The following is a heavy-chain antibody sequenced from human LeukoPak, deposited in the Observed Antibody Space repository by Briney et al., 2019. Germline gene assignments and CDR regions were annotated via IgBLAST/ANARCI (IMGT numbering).Heavy chain of an antibody. J-gene: IGHJ6*03. D-gene: IGHD6-13*01. CDR3: ARGDGGSSWTQYYYYYYMDV. CDR2: INPNSGGT. CDR1: GYTFTGYY. Sequence: GASVKVSCKASGYTFTGYYMHWVRQAPGQGLEWRGWINPNSGGTTYAQKFQGRVTMTRDTSISTAYMELSRLRSDDTAVYYCARGDGGSSWTQYYYYYYMDVWGKGTTVTISS. V-gene: IGHV1-2*02.